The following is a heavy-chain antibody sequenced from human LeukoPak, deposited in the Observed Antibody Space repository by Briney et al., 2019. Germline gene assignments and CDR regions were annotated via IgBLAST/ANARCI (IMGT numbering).Heavy chain of an antibody. CDR1: GGSFSGYY. V-gene: IGHV4-34*01. J-gene: IGHJ4*02. Sequence: SETLSLTCAVYGGSFSGYYWSWIRQPPGKGLEWIGEINHSGSTNYNPSLKSRVTISVDTSKNQFSLKLSSVTAADTAVYYCARGLDYGDYPLAGWGQGTLVTVSS. D-gene: IGHD4-17*01. CDR2: INHSGST. CDR3: ARGLDYGDYPLAG.